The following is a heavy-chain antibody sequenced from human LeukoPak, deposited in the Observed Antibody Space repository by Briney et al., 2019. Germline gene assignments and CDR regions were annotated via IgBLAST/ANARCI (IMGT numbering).Heavy chain of an antibody. V-gene: IGHV3-21*01. D-gene: IGHD2-2*01. CDR1: GFSFSSYS. Sequence: GGSLRLSCAASGFSFSSYSINWVRQAPGKGLEWVSSISSRSTYIYYADSVKGRFTISRDNAKNSLYLQMNSLRAEDTAVYYCARDRYCSSTSCYSFYYYGMDVWGQGTTVTVSS. CDR2: ISSRSTYI. CDR3: ARDRYCSSTSCYSFYYYGMDV. J-gene: IGHJ6*02.